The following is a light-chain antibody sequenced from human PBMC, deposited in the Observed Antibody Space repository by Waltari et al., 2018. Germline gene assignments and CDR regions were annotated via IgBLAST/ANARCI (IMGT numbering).Light chain of an antibody. V-gene: IGLV2-23*02. CDR3: CSYANSSPRLV. CDR1: SSNVGSYYL. CDR2: EVV. Sequence: QSALTQPASVSGSLGQSITISCTGSSSNVGSYYLFSWYQHHPGEAPKLLIYEVVKRPSGVSNRFSGSKSGNAASLTISGLQAEDEATYYCCSYANSSPRLVFGGGTELAVL. J-gene: IGLJ2*01.